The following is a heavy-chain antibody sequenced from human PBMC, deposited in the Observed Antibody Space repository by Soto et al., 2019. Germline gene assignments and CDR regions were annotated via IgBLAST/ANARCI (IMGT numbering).Heavy chain of an antibody. V-gene: IGHV3-30*18. CDR1: GFTFSSYG. CDR3: AKDVGSGWYGGPDY. D-gene: IGHD6-19*01. J-gene: IGHJ4*02. CDR2: IPYDGSNK. Sequence: PGGSLRLSCAASGFTFSSYGMHWVRQAPGKGLEWVAVIPYDGSNKYYADSVKGRFTISRDNSKNTLYLQMNSLRAEDTAVYYCAKDVGSGWYGGPDYWGQGTLVTVFS.